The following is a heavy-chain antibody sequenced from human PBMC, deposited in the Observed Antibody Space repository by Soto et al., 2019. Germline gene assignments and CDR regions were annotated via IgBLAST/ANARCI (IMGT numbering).Heavy chain of an antibody. CDR2: IKQDGSET. D-gene: IGHD5-12*01. CDR3: AKSEHRDGYNYFPY. J-gene: IGHJ4*01. V-gene: IGHV3-7*01. CDR1: GFTFSSYW. Sequence: GGSLRLSCAVSGFTFSSYWLSWVRQAPGKGLEWVATIKQDGSETYYVDSVKGRFTISKDSGKSSMFLQMSSLRSEDTAVYYCAKSEHRDGYNYFPYWGLEPWSPSPQ.